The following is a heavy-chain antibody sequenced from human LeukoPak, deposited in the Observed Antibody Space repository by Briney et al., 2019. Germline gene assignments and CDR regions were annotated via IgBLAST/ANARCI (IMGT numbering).Heavy chain of an antibody. CDR2: ISSNGDNI. Sequence: PGGSLRLSCAASGFTFDDYTMHWVRQAPGKGLEWVSLISSNGDNIYYADSVKGRFTISRANSKNSLYLQMNSLRTEDTALYYCAREIGYYSGGSWYGGVDYWGQGTLVTVSS. V-gene: IGHV3-43*01. CDR3: AREIGYYSGGSWYGGVDY. J-gene: IGHJ4*02. CDR1: GFTFDDYT. D-gene: IGHD2-15*01.